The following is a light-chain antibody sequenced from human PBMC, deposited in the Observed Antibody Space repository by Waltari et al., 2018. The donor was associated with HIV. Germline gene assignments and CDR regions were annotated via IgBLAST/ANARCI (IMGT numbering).Light chain of an antibody. Sequence: SVVTQPASVSGFPGQSVTISCTGTDSYFGYGTFVSWYQQHPGKAPKVILFEVDSRASGVDDRFSGSKSGNTASLTISGLRTEDEANYYCSSFTKDFTVIFGGGTKVTIL. CDR1: DSYFGYGTF. CDR2: EVD. V-gene: IGLV2-14*03. J-gene: IGLJ2*01. CDR3: SSFTKDFTVI.